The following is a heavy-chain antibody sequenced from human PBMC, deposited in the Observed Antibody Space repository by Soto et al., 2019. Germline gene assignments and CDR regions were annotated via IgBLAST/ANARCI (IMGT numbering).Heavy chain of an antibody. CDR2: IKQDGSEK. D-gene: IGHD2-21*02. J-gene: IGHJ6*03. V-gene: IGHV3-7*03. Sequence: GGSLRLSCAASGLTFSSYWMSWVRQAPGKGLEWVANIKQDGSEKYYVDSVKGRFTISRDNAKNTLYLQMNSLKTEDTAVYYCTTAPGFHTIYYYYYYMDVWGKGTTVTVSS. CDR3: TTAPGFHTIYYYYYYMDV. CDR1: GLTFSSYW.